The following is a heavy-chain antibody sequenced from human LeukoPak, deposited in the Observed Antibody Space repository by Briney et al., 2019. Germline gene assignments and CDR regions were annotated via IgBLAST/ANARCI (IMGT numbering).Heavy chain of an antibody. D-gene: IGHD5-24*01. J-gene: IGHJ4*02. CDR2: ITASSTAI. CDR3: ARHQGWLQWEY. CDR1: GFTFNTYT. V-gene: IGHV3-21*01. Sequence: GGSLRLSCAASGFTFNTYTMNWVRQAPGKGLEWVSSITASSTAIYSADSVKGRFTISRDNAKNFLYLQMNSLRAEDTAVYYCARHQGWLQWEYWGQGTLVTVSS.